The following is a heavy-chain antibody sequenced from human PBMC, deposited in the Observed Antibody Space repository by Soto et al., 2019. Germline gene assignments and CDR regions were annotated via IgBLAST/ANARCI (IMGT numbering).Heavy chain of an antibody. CDR3: VKGNCAYSYNTWFDP. V-gene: IGHV3-64D*06. CDR1: GFTFRSYA. Sequence: PGGSLRLSCSASGFTFRSYAIHWVRQAPGKGLEYVSALSGDGRSTYYADSVKGRFTVFRDNSKNTLFLQMSSLRVEDTAVYYCVKGNCAYSYNTWFDPWGQGTLVTVSS. J-gene: IGHJ5*02. CDR2: LSGDGRST. D-gene: IGHD5-18*01.